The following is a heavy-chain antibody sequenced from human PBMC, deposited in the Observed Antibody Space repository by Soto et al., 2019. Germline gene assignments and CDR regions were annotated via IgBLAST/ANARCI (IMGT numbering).Heavy chain of an antibody. V-gene: IGHV3-23*01. CDR2: ISGSGGST. CDR3: AKDMGYCSSTSCSPYYGMDV. CDR1: GFTFSSYA. J-gene: IGHJ6*02. Sequence: EVQLLESGGGLVQPGGSLRLSCAASGFTFSSYAMSWVRQAPGKGLEWVSAISGSGGSTYYADYVKGRFTISRDNSKNTLYLQMNSLRAEDTAVYYCAKDMGYCSSTSCSPYYGMDVWGQGTTVTVSS. D-gene: IGHD2-2*01.